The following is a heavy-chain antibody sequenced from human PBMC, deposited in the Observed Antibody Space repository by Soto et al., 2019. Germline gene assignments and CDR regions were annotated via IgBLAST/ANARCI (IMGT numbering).Heavy chain of an antibody. Sequence: QVQLVQSGAEVKKPESSVKVSCKAPGGTVSTYAIRWVRKAPGQGLEWMGGIIPTFGTANYAQRFQDRVTITADESTNTVYMELSSLRSEDTAVYFCASGIQLWLRRVNNGYSGWGQGTLVTVSS. CDR2: IIPTFGTA. CDR1: GGTVSTYA. CDR3: ASGIQLWLRRVNNGYSG. J-gene: IGHJ4*02. V-gene: IGHV1-69*12. D-gene: IGHD5-18*01.